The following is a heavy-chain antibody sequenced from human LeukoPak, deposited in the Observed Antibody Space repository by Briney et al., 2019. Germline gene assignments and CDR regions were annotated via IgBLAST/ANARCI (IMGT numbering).Heavy chain of an antibody. V-gene: IGHV3-23*01. CDR2: ISGSAGST. Sequence: GGSLRLSCAASGFTFGSYAMSWVRQAPGKGLEWVSAISGSAGSTYYADSVKGRFTISRDNSKNTLYLQMNSLRAEDTAVYYCAKDGCSGGSCFAYYYYMDVWGKGTTVTVSS. J-gene: IGHJ6*03. D-gene: IGHD2-15*01. CDR1: GFTFGSYA. CDR3: AKDGCSGGSCFAYYYYMDV.